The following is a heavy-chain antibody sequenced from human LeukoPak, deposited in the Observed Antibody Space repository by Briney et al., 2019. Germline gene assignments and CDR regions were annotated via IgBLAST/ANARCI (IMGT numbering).Heavy chain of an antibody. CDR1: GFTFSSYG. J-gene: IGHJ3*02. D-gene: IGHD3-9*01. Sequence: GGSLRLSCAASGFTFSSYGMHWVRQAPGKGLEWVAFIRYDGSNKYYADPVKGRFTISRDNSKDTLYLQMNSLRAEDTAVYYCAKVGDYDILTGYYLSGAFDIWGQGTMVTVSS. CDR3: AKVGDYDILTGYYLSGAFDI. CDR2: IRYDGSNK. V-gene: IGHV3-30*02.